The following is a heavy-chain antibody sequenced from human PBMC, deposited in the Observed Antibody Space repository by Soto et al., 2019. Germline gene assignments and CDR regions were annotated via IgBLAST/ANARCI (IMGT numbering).Heavy chain of an antibody. V-gene: IGHV3-30*18. Sequence: GGSLRLSCAASGFTFSSYGMHWVRQAPGKGLEWVAVISYDGSNKYYADSVKGRFTISRDNSKNTLYLKKNSLRAEATAVYYCAKISVDYGSGSYPILSSPQRQPKAYYYYYYGMDVWGQGTTVTVSS. CDR1: GFTFSSYG. CDR3: AKISVDYGSGSYPILSSPQRQPKAYYYYYYGMDV. CDR2: ISYDGSNK. J-gene: IGHJ6*02. D-gene: IGHD3-10*01.